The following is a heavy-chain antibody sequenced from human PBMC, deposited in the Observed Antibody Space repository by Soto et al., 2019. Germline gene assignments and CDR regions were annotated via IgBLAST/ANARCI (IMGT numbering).Heavy chain of an antibody. V-gene: IGHV4-31*03. J-gene: IGHJ4*02. D-gene: IGHD3-22*01. CDR3: ARESSGFIRFEY. CDR2: ISYSGTT. CDR1: GGSFGRGYYY. Sequence: QVQLQESGLGLVKPSQTMSLTCTVSGGSFGRGYYYWSWSRQHPGKGLEWIGYISYSGTTYYNPPLKSRLTLSLDTSNNQFSLRLSAVTAADTAVYYCARESSGFIRFEYWGQGTLVTVSS.